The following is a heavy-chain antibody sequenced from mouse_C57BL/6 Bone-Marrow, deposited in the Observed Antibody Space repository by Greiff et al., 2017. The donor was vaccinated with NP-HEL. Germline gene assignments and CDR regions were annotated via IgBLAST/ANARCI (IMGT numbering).Heavy chain of an antibody. Sequence: EVQGVESGGGLVKPGGSLKLSCAASGFTFSDYGMHWVRQAPEKGLEWVAYISSGSSTIYYADTVKGRFTISRDNAKNTLFLQMTSLRSEDTAMYYCARPRDDYDGDYYAMDYWGQGTSVTVSS. J-gene: IGHJ4*01. D-gene: IGHD2-4*01. V-gene: IGHV5-17*01. CDR2: ISSGSSTI. CDR1: GFTFSDYG. CDR3: ARPRDDYDGDYYAMDY.